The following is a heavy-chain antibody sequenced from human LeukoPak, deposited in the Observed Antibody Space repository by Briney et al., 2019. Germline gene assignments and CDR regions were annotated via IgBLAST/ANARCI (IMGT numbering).Heavy chain of an antibody. V-gene: IGHV1-46*01. CDR3: ARAGFYDNSGSYDS. D-gene: IGHD3-22*01. CDR2: INPNGGST. J-gene: IGHJ4*02. Sequence: GASVKVSCKASGYTFTRYYMHWVRQAPGQGLEWMGIINPNGGSTSYAQKFQGRVTLTSDTSTSTVYMELSSLRSEDTAVYYCARAGFYDNSGSYDSWGQGTLVTVSS. CDR1: GYTFTRYY.